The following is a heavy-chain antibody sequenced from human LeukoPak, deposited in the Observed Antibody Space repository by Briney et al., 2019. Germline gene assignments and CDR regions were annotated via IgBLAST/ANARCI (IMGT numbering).Heavy chain of an antibody. CDR2: ISYDGSNK. CDR3: AKDQGDH. J-gene: IGHJ4*02. Sequence: GRSLRLSCAASGFTFSSYGMHWVRQAPGKGLEWVAVISYDGSNKYYADFVKGRFTISRDNSKNTLYLQMNSLRAEDTAVYYCAKDQGDHWGQGTLVTVSS. V-gene: IGHV3-30*18. CDR1: GFTFSSYG.